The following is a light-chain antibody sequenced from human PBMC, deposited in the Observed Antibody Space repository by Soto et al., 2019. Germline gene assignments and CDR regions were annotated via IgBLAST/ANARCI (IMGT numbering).Light chain of an antibody. V-gene: IGLV2-14*03. CDR2: DVS. CDR3: SSYTRSSTHVV. CDR1: SSDVGGYNY. Sequence: QSALTQPASVSGSPGQSITISCTGISSDVGGYNYVSWYQHNPGKTPKLLIYDVSNRPSGVSTRFSGSKSANTASLTISGLQAEDEADYYCSSYTRSSTHVVFGGGTKLTVL. J-gene: IGLJ2*01.